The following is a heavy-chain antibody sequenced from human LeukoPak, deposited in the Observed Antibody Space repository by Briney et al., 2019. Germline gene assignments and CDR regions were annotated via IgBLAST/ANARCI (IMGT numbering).Heavy chain of an antibody. J-gene: IGHJ5*02. Sequence: ASVKVSCKVSGYTLTELSMHWVRQAPGKGLEWMGGFDPENGETIYAQKFQGRVTMTTDTSTDTAYMELSSLRSEDTAVYYCATRTEGMSWFDPWGQGTLVTVSS. CDR1: GYTLTELS. CDR3: ATRTEGMSWFDP. V-gene: IGHV1-24*01. CDR2: FDPENGET. D-gene: IGHD3-10*01.